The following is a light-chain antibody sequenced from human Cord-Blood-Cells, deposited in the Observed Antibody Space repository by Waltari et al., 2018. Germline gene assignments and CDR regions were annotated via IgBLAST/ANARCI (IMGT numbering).Light chain of an antibody. V-gene: IGLV1-47*01. CDR3: AAWDDSLSGPV. Sequence: QSVLTQPPSASGTPGQRVTISCSGSSSNIGSNYVYWYQQLPRTAPKLLIFRNKQRPSGVPDRFSGSKSVTSASRAISGLRSEDEADYYCAAWDDSLSGPVFGGGTKLTVL. CDR1: SSNIGSNY. J-gene: IGLJ3*02. CDR2: RNK.